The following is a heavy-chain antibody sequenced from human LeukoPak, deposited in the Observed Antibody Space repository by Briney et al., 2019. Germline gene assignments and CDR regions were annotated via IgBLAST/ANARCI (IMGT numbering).Heavy chain of an antibody. CDR2: TYYRSKWYN. Sequence: SQTLSLTCAISGDSVSSNSAAWNWIRQSPSRGLEWLERTYYRSKWYNDYAVSVKSRITINPDTSKNQFSLQLNSVTPEDTAVYYCARGLYDSSGYYGTSYYYYGMDVWGQGTTVTVSS. CDR3: ARGLYDSSGYYGTSYYYYGMDV. V-gene: IGHV6-1*01. D-gene: IGHD3-22*01. J-gene: IGHJ6*02. CDR1: GDSVSSNSAA.